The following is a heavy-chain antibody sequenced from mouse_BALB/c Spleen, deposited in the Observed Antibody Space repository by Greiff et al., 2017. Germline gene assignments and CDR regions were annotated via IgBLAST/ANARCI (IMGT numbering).Heavy chain of an antibody. V-gene: IGHV5-4*02. CDR1: GFTFSDYY. CDR2: ISDGGSYT. Sequence: EVQLVESGGGLVKPGGSLKLSCAASGFTFSDYYMYWVRQTPEKRLEWVATISDGGSYTYYPDSVKGRFTISRDNARNILYLQMSSLRSEDTAMYYCARGGDVSGYDLWGAGTTVTVSS. J-gene: IGHJ1*01. CDR3: ARGGDVSGYDL. D-gene: IGHD6-2*01.